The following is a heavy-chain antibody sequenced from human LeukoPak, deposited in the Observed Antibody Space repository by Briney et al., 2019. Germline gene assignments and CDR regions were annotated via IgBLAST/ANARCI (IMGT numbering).Heavy chain of an antibody. CDR2: INHSGST. Sequence: SETLSLTCTVSGGSISSYYWSWIRQPPGKGLEWIGEINHSGSTNYNPSLKSRVTISVDTSKNQFSLKLSSVTAADTAVYYCARGPVDYYDSSGYVYLDYWGQGTLVTVSS. CDR3: ARGPVDYYDSSGYVYLDY. V-gene: IGHV4-34*01. CDR1: GGSISSYY. D-gene: IGHD3-22*01. J-gene: IGHJ4*02.